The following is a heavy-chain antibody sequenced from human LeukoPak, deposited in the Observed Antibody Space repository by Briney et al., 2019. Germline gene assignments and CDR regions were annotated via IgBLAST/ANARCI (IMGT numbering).Heavy chain of an antibody. CDR3: AGTRFPDDY. CDR2: INHSGST. Sequence: SETLSLTCAVYGGSFSGYYWSWIRRPPGKGLEWIGEINHSGSTNYNPSLKSRVTISVDTSKNQFSLKLSSVTAADTAVYYCAGTRFPDDYWGQGTLVTVSS. D-gene: IGHD3-3*01. CDR1: GGSFSGYY. J-gene: IGHJ4*02. V-gene: IGHV4-34*01.